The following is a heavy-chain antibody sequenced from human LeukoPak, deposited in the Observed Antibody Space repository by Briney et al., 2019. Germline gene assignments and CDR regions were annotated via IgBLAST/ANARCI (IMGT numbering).Heavy chain of an antibody. V-gene: IGHV1-69*05. CDR1: GGTFSSYA. CDR2: IFGTV. Sequence: SVKVSCKASGGTFSSYAISWVRQAPGQGFEWLGGIFGTVTYAPNFQGRVSFTTDESTSTAYMELSGLTSEDTAVYYYVAQLVDAPPTFDYWGQGTLVTVSS. J-gene: IGHJ4*02. D-gene: IGHD1-1*01. CDR3: VAQLVDAPPTFDY.